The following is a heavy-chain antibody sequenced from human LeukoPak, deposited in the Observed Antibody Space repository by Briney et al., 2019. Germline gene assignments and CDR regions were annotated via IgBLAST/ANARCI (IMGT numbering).Heavy chain of an antibody. Sequence: GRSLRLSCTASGFTFGDYSMNWVRQAPGKGLEWVGFIRSKAYGGTTDYAASVKDRFTISRDDSKSIAYLQMNSLKTEDTAVYYCTRAIFRAPYYHYYMDVWGKGTTVTISS. CDR3: TRAIFRAPYYHYYMDV. CDR2: IRSKAYGGTT. CDR1: GFTFGDYS. D-gene: IGHD2-21*01. J-gene: IGHJ6*03. V-gene: IGHV3-49*04.